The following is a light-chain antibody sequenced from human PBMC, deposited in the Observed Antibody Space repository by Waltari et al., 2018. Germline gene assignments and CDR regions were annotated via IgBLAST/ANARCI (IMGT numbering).Light chain of an antibody. CDR2: GAS. CDR3: QQYDISPLT. CDR1: QTVRTTY. Sequence: ELVLTQSPGTLSLSPGERATLSCRASQTVRTTYLAWYQQQPGHAPTLLIYGASSRATGIPDRCSGSGSGTDFSLTISSLEPEDFAVYYCQQYDISPLTFGGGTKVEIK. J-gene: IGKJ4*01. V-gene: IGKV3-20*01.